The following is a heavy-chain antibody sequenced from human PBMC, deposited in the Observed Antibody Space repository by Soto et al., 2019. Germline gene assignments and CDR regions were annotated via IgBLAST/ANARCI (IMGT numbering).Heavy chain of an antibody. Sequence: GGSLRLSCAASGFTFSNAWMSWVRQAPGKGLEWVGRIKSKTDGGPTDYAAPVKGRFTISRDDSKNTLYLQMNSLKTEDTAVYYCPTDSDGDKDYYYYTDVWGKGTTVTVSS. J-gene: IGHJ6*03. CDR2: IKSKTDGGPT. V-gene: IGHV3-15*01. CDR3: PTDSDGDKDYYYYTDV. CDR1: GFTFSNAW.